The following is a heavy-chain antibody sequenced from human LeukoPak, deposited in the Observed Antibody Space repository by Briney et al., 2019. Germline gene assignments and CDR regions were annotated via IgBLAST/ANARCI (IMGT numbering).Heavy chain of an antibody. CDR2: ISSSSSYI. Sequence: GGSLRLSCAASGFTFSSYSMNWVRQAPGKGLEWVSSISSSSSYIYYADSVKGRFTISRDNAKNSLYLQMNSLRAEDTAVYYCARDDSRGSVDAFDIWGQGTMVTVSS. D-gene: IGHD3-22*01. J-gene: IGHJ3*02. V-gene: IGHV3-21*01. CDR1: GFTFSSYS. CDR3: ARDDSRGSVDAFDI.